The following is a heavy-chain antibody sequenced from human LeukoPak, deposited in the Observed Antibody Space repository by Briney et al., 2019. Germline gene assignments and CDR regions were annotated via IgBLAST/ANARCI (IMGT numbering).Heavy chain of an antibody. J-gene: IGHJ4*02. CDR3: ARDSIAVVVITTGLDY. Sequence: ASVKVSCKASGYTFTSYAMNWVRQAPGQGLEWMGWISVYNGNTYYTHNLQGRVTMTTDTSTSTAYMELRSLRSDDTAVYYCARDSIAVVVITTGLDYWGQGTLVTVSS. CDR2: ISVYNGNT. D-gene: IGHD3-22*01. CDR1: GYTFTSYA. V-gene: IGHV1-18*01.